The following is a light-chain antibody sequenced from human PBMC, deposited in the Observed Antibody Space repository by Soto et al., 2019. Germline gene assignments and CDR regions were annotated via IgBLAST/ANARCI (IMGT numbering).Light chain of an antibody. Sequence: EIVLTQSPGSVSLSPGERATLSCRASQSVINSFLAWYQQKPGQAPRLLIYGASTRAAGTPDRFSGSGSETDFTLTISRLEPEDFAVYYCQQYGISPGLFAFGPGTKVAV. J-gene: IGKJ3*01. V-gene: IGKV3-20*01. CDR1: QSVINSF. CDR3: QQYGISPGLFA. CDR2: GAS.